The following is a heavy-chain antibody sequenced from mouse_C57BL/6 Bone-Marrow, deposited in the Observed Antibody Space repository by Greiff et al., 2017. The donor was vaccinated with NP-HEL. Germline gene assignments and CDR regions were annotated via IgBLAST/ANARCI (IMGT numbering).Heavy chain of an antibody. CDR1: GYTFTSYG. V-gene: IGHV1-81*01. CDR3: ARSYGSSYDY. CDR2: IYPRSGNT. Sequence: VQLQESGAELARPGASVKLSCKASGYTFTSYGISWVKQRPGQGLEWIGEIYPRSGNTYYNEKFKGKATLTADKSSSTAYMELRSLTSEDSAVYFCARSYGSSYDYWGQGTTLTVSS. D-gene: IGHD1-1*01. J-gene: IGHJ2*01.